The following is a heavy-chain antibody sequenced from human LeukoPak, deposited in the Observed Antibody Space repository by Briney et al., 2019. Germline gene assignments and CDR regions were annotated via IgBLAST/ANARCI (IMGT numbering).Heavy chain of an antibody. D-gene: IGHD1-1*01. CDR3: ARAPIATTGSEYNYYALDV. V-gene: IGHV3-7*01. CDR1: GFIFSRYW. Sequence: PGGSLRLSCAASGFIFSRYWMSWVRQAPGKGLELVANIKPDGSEKDYVDSVKGRFTISRDNAKNSLYLQMNSLRVEDTAVYYCARAPIATTGSEYNYYALDVWGQGTTVTVSS. J-gene: IGHJ6*02. CDR2: IKPDGSEK.